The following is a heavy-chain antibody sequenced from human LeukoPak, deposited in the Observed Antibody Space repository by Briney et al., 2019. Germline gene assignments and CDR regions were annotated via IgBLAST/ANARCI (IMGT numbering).Heavy chain of an antibody. J-gene: IGHJ3*02. CDR3: ARGGGIVVLIPNDAFDI. V-gene: IGHV1-18*04. Sequence: AAVEVSGNASGYTFTSYGISWVRQAPGQGREWMGWISAYNGNTNYAQKLQGRVTMTTDTSTSRAYMALRSLRSDETAVYYCARGGGIVVLIPNDAFDIWGQGTMVTVSS. CDR2: ISAYNGNT. CDR1: GYTFTSYG. D-gene: IGHD3-22*01.